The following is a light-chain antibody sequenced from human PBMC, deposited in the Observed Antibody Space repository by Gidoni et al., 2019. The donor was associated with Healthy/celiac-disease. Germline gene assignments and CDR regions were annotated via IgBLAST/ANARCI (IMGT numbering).Light chain of an antibody. CDR1: SSDVGGYNY. V-gene: IGLV2-11*01. CDR3: CSYAGSYSWV. CDR2: DVS. J-gene: IGLJ3*02. Sequence: QSALTQPRSVSGSPGQSVTISCTGTSSDVGGYNYVSWYQQHPGTAPNLMIYDVSKRPSGVPDRFSGSKSGNTASLTSSGLQAEDEADYYCCSYAGSYSWVFGGGTKLTVL.